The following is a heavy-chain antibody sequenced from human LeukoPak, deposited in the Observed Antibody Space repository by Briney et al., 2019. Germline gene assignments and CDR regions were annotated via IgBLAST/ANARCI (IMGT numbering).Heavy chain of an antibody. CDR1: GFTFSNYW. CDR2: INQDGSKE. D-gene: IGHD5-12*01. J-gene: IGHJ4*02. V-gene: IGHV3-7*01. Sequence: GGSLRLSCAASGFTFSNYWMTWVRQAPGKGLEWAAHINQDGSKEYYMDSVKARFTISRDNAKNSLSLQMNSLRAEDTAVYYCVRDGGVGGYDLLDYWGQGTLVTVSS. CDR3: VRDGGVGGYDLLDY.